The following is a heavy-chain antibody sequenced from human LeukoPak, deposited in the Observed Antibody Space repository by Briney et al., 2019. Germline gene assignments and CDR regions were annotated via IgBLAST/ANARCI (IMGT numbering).Heavy chain of an antibody. J-gene: IGHJ4*02. V-gene: IGHV4-4*02. CDR3: ARASWWGSYRFDY. CDR1: GGSISSSNW. Sequence: PSETLSLTCAVSGGSISSSNWWSWIRQPPGKGLEWIGEIYHSGSTNYNPSLKSRVTISVDKSKTQFSLKLSSVTAADTAVYYCARASWWGSYRFDYWGQGTLVTVSS. D-gene: IGHD3-16*02. CDR2: IYHSGST.